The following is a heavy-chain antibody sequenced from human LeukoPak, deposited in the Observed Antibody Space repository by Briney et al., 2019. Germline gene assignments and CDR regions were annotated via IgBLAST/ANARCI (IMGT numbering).Heavy chain of an antibody. CDR1: GFTVSSNY. CDR2: IYSGGST. Sequence: QSGGSLRLSCAASGFTVSSNYMSWVRQAPGKGLEWVSVIYSGGSTYYADSVKGRFTISRDNSKNTLYLQMNSLRAEGTAVYYCAKSESGSYSGDFDYWGQGTLVTVSS. CDR3: AKSESGSYSGDFDY. D-gene: IGHD3-10*01. J-gene: IGHJ4*02. V-gene: IGHV3-53*01.